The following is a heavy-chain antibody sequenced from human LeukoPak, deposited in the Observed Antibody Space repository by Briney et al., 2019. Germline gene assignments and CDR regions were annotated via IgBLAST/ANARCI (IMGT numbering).Heavy chain of an antibody. J-gene: IGHJ4*02. CDR3: ARGGNWNSYYFAY. Sequence: PSETLSLTCSVSGGSISSGNYFWNWIWQPAGKGLEWIGHIYSSGSTSYNPSLKSRVTISLDTSKNQFSLNLSSVTAADTAVYYCARGGNWNSYYFAYWGQGTLVTISS. V-gene: IGHV4-61*09. CDR2: IYSSGST. D-gene: IGHD1-1*01. CDR1: GGSISSGNYF.